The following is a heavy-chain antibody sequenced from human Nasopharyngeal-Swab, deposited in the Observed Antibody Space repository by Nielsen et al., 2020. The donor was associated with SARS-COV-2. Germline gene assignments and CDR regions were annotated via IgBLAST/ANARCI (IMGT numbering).Heavy chain of an antibody. CDR3: ARDGTRYNWNDYYYYGMDV. Sequence: ASVQVSCQASGYTFTGYYMHWVRQAPGQGLEWMGRINPNSGGTNYAQKFQGRVTMTRDTSITTAYMELSRLRSDDTAVYYCARDGTRYNWNDYYYYGMDVWGQGTTVTVSS. V-gene: IGHV1-2*06. D-gene: IGHD1-1*01. J-gene: IGHJ6*02. CDR2: INPNSGGT. CDR1: GYTFTGYY.